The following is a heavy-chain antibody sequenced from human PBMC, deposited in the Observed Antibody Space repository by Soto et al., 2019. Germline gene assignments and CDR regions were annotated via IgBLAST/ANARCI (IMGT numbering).Heavy chain of an antibody. D-gene: IGHD6-19*01. Sequence: EVRLLESGGGLVQPGGSLRLSCAASGFTFSGYAMSWVRQAPGKGLEWVSTITGTGGSTYYADSVTGRFTISRDKSKNTVYLQMDSLRAEDTAVYYCAKLSSGFYNNFDYWGQGTLVTVSS. CDR2: ITGTGGST. V-gene: IGHV3-23*01. CDR3: AKLSSGFYNNFDY. CDR1: GFTFSGYA. J-gene: IGHJ4*02.